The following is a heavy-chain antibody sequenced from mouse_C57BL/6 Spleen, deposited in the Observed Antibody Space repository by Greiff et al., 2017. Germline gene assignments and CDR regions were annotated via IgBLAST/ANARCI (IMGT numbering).Heavy chain of an antibody. Sequence: QVQLQQPGAELVMPGASVKLSCKASGYTFTSYWMHWVKQRPGQGLEWIGEIDPSDSYTNYNQKFKGKSTLTVDKSSSTAYMQLSSLTSEDSAVYYCARQHYGSSWFADWGQGSLVTVSA. CDR1: GYTFTSYW. V-gene: IGHV1-69*01. D-gene: IGHD1-1*01. CDR2: IDPSDSYT. J-gene: IGHJ3*01. CDR3: ARQHYGSSWFAD.